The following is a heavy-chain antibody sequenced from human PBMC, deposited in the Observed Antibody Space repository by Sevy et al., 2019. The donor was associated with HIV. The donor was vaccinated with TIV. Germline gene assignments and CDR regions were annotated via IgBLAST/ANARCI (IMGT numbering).Heavy chain of an antibody. D-gene: IGHD6-19*01. CDR2: IKSNTDGGTT. V-gene: IGHV3-15*07. CDR3: TTRGSGWYSY. J-gene: IGHJ4*02. Sequence: GGSLRLSCAGSGFTFSNAWMNWVRQAPGKGLEWVGRIKSNTDGGTTDDAAPVKGRFTISRDDSKNTLYLQMNSLKTEDTAVYYCTTRGSGWYSYWGQGTLVTVSS. CDR1: GFTFSNAW.